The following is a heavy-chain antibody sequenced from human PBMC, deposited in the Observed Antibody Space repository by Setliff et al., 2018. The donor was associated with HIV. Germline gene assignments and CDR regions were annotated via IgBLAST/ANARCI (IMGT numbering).Heavy chain of an antibody. J-gene: IGHJ4*02. V-gene: IGHV3-30*09. CDR1: GFTFSNYA. Sequence: PGGSLRLSCAASGFTFSNYAMHWVRQAPDKGLECVSLMSYDGSNIYYADSVKGRFAISRDNSKNTLYLQMNSLRVEDTATYYCARDAKGGIDYWGQGTLVTVSS. CDR2: MSYDGSNI. D-gene: IGHD3-16*01. CDR3: ARDAKGGIDY.